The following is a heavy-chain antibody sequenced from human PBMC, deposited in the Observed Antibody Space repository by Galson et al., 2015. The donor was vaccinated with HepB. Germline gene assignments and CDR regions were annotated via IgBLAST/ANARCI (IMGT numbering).Heavy chain of an antibody. D-gene: IGHD1-1*01. CDR2: ISYDGGDK. V-gene: IGHV3-30*04. Sequence: SLRLSCAASGFTFSSYAMSWVRQAPGKGLEWVAIISYDGGDKSYADSVKGRFTISRDNSRDTLYLQMNSLRVEDTAVYYCAREKGKGGWNELRDCWGQGTMVTLSS. CDR3: AREKGKGGWNELRDC. CDR1: GFTFSSYA. J-gene: IGHJ4*02.